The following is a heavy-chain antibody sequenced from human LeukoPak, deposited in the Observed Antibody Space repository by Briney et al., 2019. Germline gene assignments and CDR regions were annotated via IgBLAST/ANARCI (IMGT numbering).Heavy chain of an antibody. CDR3: ARGLLWFGELSDWFDP. V-gene: IGHV6-1*01. J-gene: IGHJ5*02. CDR2: TYYRSKWYN. D-gene: IGHD3-10*01. Sequence: SQTLSLTCAISGDSVSSNSAAWNWIRQSPSRGLEWLGRTYYRSKWYNDYAVSVKSRITINPDTSKNQFSLQLNSVTPEDTAVYYCARGLLWFGELSDWFDPWGQGTLATVSS. CDR1: GDSVSSNSAA.